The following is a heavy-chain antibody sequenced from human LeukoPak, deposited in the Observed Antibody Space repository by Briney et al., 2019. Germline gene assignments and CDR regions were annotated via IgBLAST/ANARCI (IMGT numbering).Heavy chain of an antibody. Sequence: SETLSLTCTVSGGSISSYYWSWIRQPPGKGLEWIGYIYYSGSTNYNPSLKSRVTISVDTSKNQFSLKLSSVTAADTAVYYCAGGTVPYYYYYGMDVWSQGTTVTVSS. J-gene: IGHJ6*02. V-gene: IGHV4-59*01. D-gene: IGHD4-17*01. CDR2: IYYSGST. CDR3: AGGTVPYYYYYGMDV. CDR1: GGSISSYY.